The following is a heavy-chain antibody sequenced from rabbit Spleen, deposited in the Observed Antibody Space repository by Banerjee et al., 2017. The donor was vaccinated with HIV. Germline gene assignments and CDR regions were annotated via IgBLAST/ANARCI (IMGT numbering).Heavy chain of an antibody. J-gene: IGHJ4*01. V-gene: IGHV1S40*01. CDR2: IYGGDGYST. CDR3: ARGSATMTLVITGYYLSL. CDR1: GFSFSGSHY. D-gene: IGHD2-1*01. Sequence: QSLEESGGDLVKPGASLTLTCTASGFSFSGSHYMCWVRQAPGKGLEWIASIYGGDGYSTAYASWAKGRFSVSKTSSTTVTLQMTGLTAADTATYFCARGSATMTLVITGYYLSLWGQGTLVTVS.